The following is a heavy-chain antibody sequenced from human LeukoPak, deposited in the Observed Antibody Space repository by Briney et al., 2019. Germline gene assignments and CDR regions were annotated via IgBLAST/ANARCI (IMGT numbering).Heavy chain of an antibody. Sequence: GGSLRLSCAASRFTFSTYWMSWVRQAPGKGLEWVANIKQDGSEKYYVDSVKGRFTISRDNAKNSLYLQMNSLRAEDTAVYYCAKSGSVTTVTLDYWGQGTLVTVSS. CDR1: RFTFSTYW. V-gene: IGHV3-7*01. CDR3: AKSGSVTTVTLDY. D-gene: IGHD4-17*01. J-gene: IGHJ4*02. CDR2: IKQDGSEK.